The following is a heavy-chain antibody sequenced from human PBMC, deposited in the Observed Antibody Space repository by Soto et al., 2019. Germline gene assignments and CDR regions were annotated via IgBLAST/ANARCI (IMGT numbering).Heavy chain of an antibody. CDR2: ISAGDGAA. CDR3: ASRPGSEKFLTLDY. CDR1: GYTFTSYP. D-gene: IGHD3-10*01. J-gene: IGHJ4*02. Sequence: QVQLVQSGAEVKKPGASVKVSCKASGYTFTSYPMHWVRQAPGQRLEWMGWISAGDGAAEYSQNFQGRVTITRDTSASTVYMELSSLTYEDTAVYYCASRPGSEKFLTLDYWGQGTLVSVSS. V-gene: IGHV1-3*01.